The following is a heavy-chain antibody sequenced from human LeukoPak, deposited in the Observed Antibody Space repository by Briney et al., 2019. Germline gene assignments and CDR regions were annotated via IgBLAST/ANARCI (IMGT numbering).Heavy chain of an antibody. CDR1: GYTFTGYY. Sequence: SVKVSCKASGYTFTGYYMHWVRQAPGQGLEWMGGIIPLFGPANYAQKFQGRVTITADESTSTAYMELSSLRSEDTAVYYCASYYFDSSDYYLRWFDPWGQGTLVTVSS. D-gene: IGHD3-22*01. J-gene: IGHJ5*02. CDR2: IIPLFGPA. V-gene: IGHV1-69*13. CDR3: ASYYFDSSDYYLRWFDP.